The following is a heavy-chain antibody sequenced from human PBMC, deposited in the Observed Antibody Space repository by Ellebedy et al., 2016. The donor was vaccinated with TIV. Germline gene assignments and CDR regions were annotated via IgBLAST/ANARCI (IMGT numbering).Heavy chain of an antibody. CDR3: ATSYQGVKFYFDH. D-gene: IGHD3-10*01. Sequence: GESLKISXAASGFTFSSYNMNWVRQAPGKGLEWVSCISSSSSYIYYADSVKGRFTISRDNAKNSLYLQMNSLRAEDTAVYYCATSYQGVKFYFDHWGQGTLVTVSS. J-gene: IGHJ4*02. V-gene: IGHV3-21*01. CDR2: ISSSSSYI. CDR1: GFTFSSYN.